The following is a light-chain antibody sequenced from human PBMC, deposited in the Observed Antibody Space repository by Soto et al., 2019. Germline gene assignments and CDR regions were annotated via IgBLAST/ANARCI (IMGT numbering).Light chain of an antibody. J-gene: IGKJ4*01. Sequence: DIQMTQSPSTLSASVGDTVTITCRASQNIAGWLAWYQQKPGKAPKVLIYDASSLESGVPSRFSGGGFGTEFTLTISSLQPDDFATYSCQQYRYYALSFGGGTKVDIK. V-gene: IGKV1-5*01. CDR2: DAS. CDR3: QQYRYYALS. CDR1: QNIAGW.